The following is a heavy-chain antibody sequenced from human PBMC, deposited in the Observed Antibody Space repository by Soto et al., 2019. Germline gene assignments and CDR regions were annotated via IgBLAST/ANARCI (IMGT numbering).Heavy chain of an antibody. V-gene: IGHV4-31*02. CDR3: ARTVSDDFWSGYYAAYYYYGMDV. D-gene: IGHD3-3*01. Sequence: SETLSLTCTVSGGSISSGGYYWSWIRQHPGKGLEWIGYIYYSGSTYYNPSLRSRVTISVDTSKNQFSLKLSSVTAADTAVYYCARTVSDDFWSGYYAAYYYYGMDVWGQGTTVTVSS. J-gene: IGHJ6*02. CDR2: IYYSGST. CDR1: GGSISSGGYY.